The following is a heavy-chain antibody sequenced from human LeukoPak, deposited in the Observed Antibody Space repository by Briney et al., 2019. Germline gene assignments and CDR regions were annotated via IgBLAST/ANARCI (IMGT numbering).Heavy chain of an antibody. D-gene: IGHD3-3*01. V-gene: IGHV4-34*01. CDR3: ARVRFLEWLLPDYYFDY. CDR2: INHSGST. CDR1: GGSFSGYY. J-gene: IGHJ4*02. Sequence: SETLSLTCAVYGGSFSGYYWSWIRQPPGKGLEWIGEINHSGSTNYNPSLKSRVTISVDTSKNQFSLKLSSVTAADTAVYYCARVRFLEWLLPDYYFDYWGQGTLATVSS.